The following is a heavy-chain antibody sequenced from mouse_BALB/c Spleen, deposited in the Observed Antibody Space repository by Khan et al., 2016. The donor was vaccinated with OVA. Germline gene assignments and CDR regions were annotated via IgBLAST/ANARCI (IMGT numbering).Heavy chain of an antibody. CDR3: ATARGY. Sequence: EVQLQESGPGRVKPSQSLSLTCTVTGYSITSDYAWNWIRQFPGNRLEWMGYISYSGSTSYNPSRKSRIPITRDTSKNQFLLQLNSLTAEATATYFCATARGYWGQGTLVTVSA. CDR2: ISYSGST. J-gene: IGHJ3*01. V-gene: IGHV3-2*02. CDR1: GYSITSDYA. D-gene: IGHD3-1*01.